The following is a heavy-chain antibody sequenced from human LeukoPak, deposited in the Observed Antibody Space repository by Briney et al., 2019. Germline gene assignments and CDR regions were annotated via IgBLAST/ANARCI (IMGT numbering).Heavy chain of an antibody. D-gene: IGHD6-19*01. V-gene: IGHV4-39*01. J-gene: IGHJ4*02. CDR1: GGSISSSSYY. CDR2: INHSGST. Sequence: SETLSLTCTVSGGSISSSSYYWSWIRQPPGKGLEWIGEINHSGSTNYNPSLKSRVTISVDTSKNQFSLKLSSVTAADTAVYYCARGPPSSGWYYYWGQGTLVTVSS. CDR3: ARGPPSSGWYYY.